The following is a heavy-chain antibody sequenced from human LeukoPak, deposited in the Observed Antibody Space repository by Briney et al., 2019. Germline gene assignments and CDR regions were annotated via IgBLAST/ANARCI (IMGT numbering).Heavy chain of an antibody. CDR3: AKDRWVDYVWGSYRPNDY. V-gene: IGHV3-30*02. D-gene: IGHD3-16*02. J-gene: IGHJ4*02. Sequence: GGSLLLSCAASGFTFSSYGMHWVRQAPGKGLEWVAFIRYDGSNKYYADSVKGRFTISRDNSKNTLYLQINSLRAEDTAVYYCAKDRWVDYVWGSYRPNDYWGQGTLVTVSS. CDR2: IRYDGSNK. CDR1: GFTFSSYG.